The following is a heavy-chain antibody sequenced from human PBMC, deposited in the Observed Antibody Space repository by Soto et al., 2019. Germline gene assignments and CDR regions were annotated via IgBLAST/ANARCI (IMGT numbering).Heavy chain of an antibody. Sequence: SETLSLTCIVSGGSVSSSNWWSWVRQPPGKGLEWIGEIYHSGSTTYNPSLKSRATISVDKSENQFSLRLKSVTAADTAMYYCAGKSSLAVRGLFRYNHYGMDVWGQGTTVTVSS. CDR3: AGKSSLAVRGLFRYNHYGMDV. CDR2: IYHSGST. V-gene: IGHV4-4*02. CDR1: GGSVSSSNW. J-gene: IGHJ6*02. D-gene: IGHD6-6*01.